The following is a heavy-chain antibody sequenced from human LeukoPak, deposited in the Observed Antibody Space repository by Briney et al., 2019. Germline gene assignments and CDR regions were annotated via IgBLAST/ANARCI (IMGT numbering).Heavy chain of an antibody. CDR3: ARHPNGYGGIALLDYYGMDV. J-gene: IGHJ6*02. CDR2: IYPGDSDT. CDR1: GYSFTSYW. D-gene: IGHD4-23*01. Sequence: GESLKISCKGSGYSFTSYWIGWVRQMPGKGLERMGIIYPGDSDTRYSPSFQGQVTISADKSISTAYLQWSSLKASDTAMYYCARHPNGYGGIALLDYYGMDVWGQGTTVTVSS. V-gene: IGHV5-51*01.